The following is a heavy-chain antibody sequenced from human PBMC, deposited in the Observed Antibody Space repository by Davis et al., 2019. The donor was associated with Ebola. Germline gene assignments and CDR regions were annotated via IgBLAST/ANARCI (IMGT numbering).Heavy chain of an antibody. D-gene: IGHD1-1*01. Sequence: PGGSLRLSCTVSGGSISSYYWGWIRQPPGKGLEWIGSIYYSGSTNYNPSLKSRVTISVDKSKNQFSLKLSSVTAADTAVYYCARGLAYNYWGQGTLVTVSS. CDR3: ARGLAYNY. J-gene: IGHJ4*02. V-gene: IGHV4-39*07. CDR2: IYYSGST. CDR1: GGSISSYY.